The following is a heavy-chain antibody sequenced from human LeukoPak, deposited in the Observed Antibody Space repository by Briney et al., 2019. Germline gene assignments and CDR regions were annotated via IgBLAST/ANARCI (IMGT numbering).Heavy chain of an antibody. D-gene: IGHD3-22*01. CDR3: ARDHYYDSSGYYSWFDP. CDR2: IYYSGST. Sequence: PSETLSLTCTVSGGSISSYYWSWIRQPPGKGLEWIGCIYYSGSTNYNPSLKSRVTISVDTSKNQFSLKLSSVTAADTAVYYCARDHYYDSSGYYSWFDPWGQGTLVTVSP. J-gene: IGHJ5*02. CDR1: GGSISSYY. V-gene: IGHV4-59*12.